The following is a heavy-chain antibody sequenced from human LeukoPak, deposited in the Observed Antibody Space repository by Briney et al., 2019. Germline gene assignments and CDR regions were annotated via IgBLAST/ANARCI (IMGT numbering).Heavy chain of an antibody. J-gene: IGHJ4*02. CDR2: IYYSGST. Sequence: SEPLSLTCTVSGGSISSYYWSWIRQPPGKGLEWIGYIYYSGSTNYNPSLKSRVTISVDTSKNQFSLKLSSVTAADTAVYYCASSHDYGDTDFDYWGQGTLVTVSS. V-gene: IGHV4-59*01. D-gene: IGHD4-17*01. CDR1: GGSISSYY. CDR3: ASSHDYGDTDFDY.